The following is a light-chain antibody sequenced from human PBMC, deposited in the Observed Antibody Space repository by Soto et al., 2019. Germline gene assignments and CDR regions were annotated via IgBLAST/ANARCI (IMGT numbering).Light chain of an antibody. CDR1: QSVLYSSNNKNY. CDR2: WAS. CDR3: QQYYSTPRT. Sequence: DIVMTQSPDSLAVSLGERATINCKSSQSVLYSSNNKNYLAWYQQKPGQPPKLLIYWASTRESGVPDRFSGSGSGTDFPLAISSLQAEDVAVYYCQQYYSTPRTFGQGTEVEIK. V-gene: IGKV4-1*01. J-gene: IGKJ1*01.